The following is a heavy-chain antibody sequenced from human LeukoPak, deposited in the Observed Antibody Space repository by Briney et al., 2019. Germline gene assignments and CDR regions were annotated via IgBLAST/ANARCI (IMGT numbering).Heavy chain of an antibody. D-gene: IGHD3-10*01. CDR1: GYTFTSYG. CDR3: ARKLLWFGELQNWFDP. J-gene: IGHJ5*02. V-gene: IGHV1-18*01. Sequence: ASVTVSCKASGYTFTSYGISWVRQAPGQGLEWMGWISAYNGDTNYAQKLQGRVTMTTDTSTSTAYMELRSLRSDDTAVYYCARKLLWFGELQNWFDPWGQGTLVTVSS. CDR2: ISAYNGDT.